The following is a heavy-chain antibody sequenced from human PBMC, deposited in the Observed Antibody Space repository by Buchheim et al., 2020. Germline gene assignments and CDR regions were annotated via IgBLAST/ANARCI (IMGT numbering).Heavy chain of an antibody. CDR2: IRSKAYGGTT. CDR1: GFTFGDYA. J-gene: IGHJ4*02. V-gene: IGHV3-49*03. Sequence: EVQLVESGGDLVQPGRSLRLSCTASGFTFGDYAMSWFRQAPGKGLEWVGFIRSKAYGGTTEYAASVKGRFTISRDDSKSIAYLQMNSLKTEDTAVYYCTRDRLRGVIPSPFDYWGQGTL. CDR3: TRDRLRGVIPSPFDY. D-gene: IGHD3-10*01.